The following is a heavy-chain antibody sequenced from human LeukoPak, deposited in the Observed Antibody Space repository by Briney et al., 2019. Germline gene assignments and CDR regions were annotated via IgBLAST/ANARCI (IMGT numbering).Heavy chain of an antibody. D-gene: IGHD2-8*01. CDR2: INHSGST. V-gene: IGHV4-34*01. Sequence: SETLSLTCAVYGGSFSGYYWSWIRQPPGKGLEWIGEINHSGSTNYNPSLKSRVTISVDTSKNQFSLKLSPVTAADTAVYYCARGDLGYCTNGVCFIVQFGRLFDYWGQGTLVTVSS. CDR1: GGSFSGYY. J-gene: IGHJ4*02. CDR3: ARGDLGYCTNGVCFIVQFGRLFDY.